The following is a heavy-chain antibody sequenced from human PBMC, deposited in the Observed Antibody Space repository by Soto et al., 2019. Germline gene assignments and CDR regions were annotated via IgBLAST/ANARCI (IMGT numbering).Heavy chain of an antibody. CDR1: GFTFSDYG. J-gene: IGHJ6*02. Sequence: QVQLVESGGGVVQPGWSLRLSCAASGFTFSDYGMHWVRQAPGEGLQWEAVIWFDGSNEHYADSVKGRFTISRDNSKNTLYLQMYSLRAGDTAVYYCARGRLYCSSTSCSYGMDVGGQGTTVTVSS. CDR3: ARGRLYCSSTSCSYGMDV. CDR2: IWFDGSNE. V-gene: IGHV3-33*01. D-gene: IGHD2-15*01.